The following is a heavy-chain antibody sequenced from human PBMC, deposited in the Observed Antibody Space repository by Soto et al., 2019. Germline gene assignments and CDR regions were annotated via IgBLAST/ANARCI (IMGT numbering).Heavy chain of an antibody. J-gene: IGHJ6*02. CDR1: GFSLPTGKMG. Sequence: SGPTLVNPTETLTLTCTVSGFSLPTGKMGVSWIRQPPGKALEWLAHIFSDNERSYSTSLQGRLTISKDTSGSQVVLSMTNVDPVDTATYYCARMKVDSSQFFYAMDVWCQGTTVTVSS. V-gene: IGHV2-26*01. CDR3: ARMKVDSSQFFYAMDV. D-gene: IGHD3-9*01. CDR2: IFSDNER.